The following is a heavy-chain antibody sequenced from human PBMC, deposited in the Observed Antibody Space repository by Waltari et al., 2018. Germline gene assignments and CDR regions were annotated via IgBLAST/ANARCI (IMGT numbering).Heavy chain of an antibody. Sequence: QLQLQESGPGLVKPSETLSLTCTVSGGSISSSSYYWGWIRQPPGKGLEWIGSIDYSGSTYYNPYLKSRVTISVDTSKNQFSLKLSSVTAADTAVYYCARHPAMTIMLWYFDLWGRGTLVTVSS. J-gene: IGHJ2*01. CDR2: IDYSGST. V-gene: IGHV4-39*01. CDR1: GGSISSSSYY. D-gene: IGHD2-8*01. CDR3: ARHPAMTIMLWYFDL.